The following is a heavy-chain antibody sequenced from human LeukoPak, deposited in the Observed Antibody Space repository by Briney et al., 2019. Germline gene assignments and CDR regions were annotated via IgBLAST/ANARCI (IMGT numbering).Heavy chain of an antibody. CDR2: INPSGGST. CDR1: GYTFTSYY. D-gene: IGHD3-3*01. CDR3: ARGGNDCLSGLGLYY. Sequence: ASVKVSCKASGYTFTSYYMHWVRQAPGQGLEWMGIINPSGGSTSYAQKFQGRVTMTRDTSTSTVYMELSSLRSEDTAVHYCARGGNDCLSGLGLYYWGQGTLFTVSS. J-gene: IGHJ4*02. V-gene: IGHV1-46*03.